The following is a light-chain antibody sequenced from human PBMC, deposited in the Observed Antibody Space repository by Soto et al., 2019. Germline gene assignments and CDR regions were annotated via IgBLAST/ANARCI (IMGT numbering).Light chain of an antibody. CDR1: QTIGTW. Sequence: DIQMTQSPSTLSASVGDRVTITCRASQTIGTWLAWYQKKPGKAPELLIYKASNLASGVSSRFSGSGSGTEFTLTISSLQPDDFATYYCQQYNSLWTFGQGTKVEVK. CDR3: QQYNSLWT. J-gene: IGKJ1*01. CDR2: KAS. V-gene: IGKV1-5*03.